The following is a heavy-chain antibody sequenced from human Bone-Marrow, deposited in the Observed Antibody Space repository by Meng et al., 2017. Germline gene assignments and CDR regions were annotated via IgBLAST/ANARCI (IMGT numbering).Heavy chain of an antibody. D-gene: IGHD2-8*01. V-gene: IGHV1-69*06. CDR2: IIPIFGTA. CDR3: AREWSAPYFDY. J-gene: IGHJ4*02. CDR1: GGNFSSYA. Sequence: QAERVQWGGEVKKPWASVKVSCKSSGGNFSSYAISWVRQAPGQGLEWMGGIIPIFGTANYAQKFQGRVTITADKSTSTAYMELSSLRSEDTAVYYCAREWSAPYFDYWGQGTLVTVSS.